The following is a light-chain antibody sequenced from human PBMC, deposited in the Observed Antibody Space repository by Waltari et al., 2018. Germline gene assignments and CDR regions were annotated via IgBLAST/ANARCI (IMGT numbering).Light chain of an antibody. V-gene: IGLV3-1*01. CDR1: KLGDKF. CDR2: QDT. CDR3: QSCDRSTAF. Sequence: SYKLTQPPSVPVSPGQTASITCSGAKLGDKFAWWYQRKPGQSPVLVIYQDTKRPSGIPERCSGCKSGNTAPLTSGGPQAVDGADCYCQSCDRSTAFVGGGTKLTVL. J-gene: IGLJ2*01.